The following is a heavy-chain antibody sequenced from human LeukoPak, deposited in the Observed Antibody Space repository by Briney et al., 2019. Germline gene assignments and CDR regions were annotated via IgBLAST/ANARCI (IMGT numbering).Heavy chain of an antibody. CDR2: ISSSSSYI. J-gene: IGHJ4*02. CDR1: GFTFSSYS. Sequence: PGGSLRLSCAASGFTFSSYSMNWVRQAPGKGLEWVSSISSSSSYIYYADSVKGRFTISRDNAKSSLYLQMNSLRAEDTAVYYCARGYGDYVIIGIDYWGQGTLVTVSS. CDR3: ARGYGDYVIIGIDY. D-gene: IGHD4-17*01. V-gene: IGHV3-21*01.